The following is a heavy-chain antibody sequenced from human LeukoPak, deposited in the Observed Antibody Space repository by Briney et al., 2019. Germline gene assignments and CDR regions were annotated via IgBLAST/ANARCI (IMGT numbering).Heavy chain of an antibody. J-gene: IGHJ4*02. CDR1: GGSFSGYY. CDR3: ARARGYSYGFYFDY. CDR2: INHSGST. Sequence: SETLSLTCAVYGGSFSGYYWSWIRQPPGKGLEWIGEINHSGSTNYNPSLKSRVTISVDTSKNQFSPKLSSVTAADTAVYYCARARGYSYGFYFDYWGQGTLVTVSS. D-gene: IGHD5-18*01. V-gene: IGHV4-34*01.